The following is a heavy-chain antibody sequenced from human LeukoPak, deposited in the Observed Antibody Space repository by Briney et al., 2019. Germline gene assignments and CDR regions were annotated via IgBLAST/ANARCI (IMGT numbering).Heavy chain of an antibody. J-gene: IGHJ6*04. Sequence: GGSLRLSCAASGFTFSNAWMSWVRQAPGKGLEWVGRIKSKTDGGTTDYAAPVKGRFTISRDDSKNTLYLQMNSLKTEDTAVYYCTTDALGYCSGGSCYSLDGMDVWGKGTTVTVSS. D-gene: IGHD2-15*01. CDR1: GFTFSNAW. V-gene: IGHV3-15*01. CDR2: IKSKTDGGTT. CDR3: TTDALGYCSGGSCYSLDGMDV.